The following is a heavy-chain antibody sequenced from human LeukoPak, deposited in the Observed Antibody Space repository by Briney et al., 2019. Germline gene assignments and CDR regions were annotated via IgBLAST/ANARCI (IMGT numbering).Heavy chain of an antibody. J-gene: IGHJ4*02. Sequence: PGGSLRLSCAASGFTFSSYAMHWVRQAPGKGLEWVAVISYDGSNKYYADSVKGRFTISRDNSKNTLYLQMNSLRAEDTAVYYCAIYSSSWYLSQPTLGYWGQGTLVTVSS. CDR3: AIYSSSWYLSQPTLGY. CDR1: GFTFSSYA. CDR2: ISYDGSNK. V-gene: IGHV3-30-3*01. D-gene: IGHD6-13*01.